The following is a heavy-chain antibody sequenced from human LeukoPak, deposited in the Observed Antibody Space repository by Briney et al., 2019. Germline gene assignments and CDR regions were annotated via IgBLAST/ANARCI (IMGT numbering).Heavy chain of an antibody. CDR1: GGSISSGGYY. J-gene: IGHJ3*02. Sequence: PSETLSLTCTVSGGSISSGGYYWSWIRQHPGKGLEWIGYIYYSGSTYYNPSLKSRVTISVDTSKNQFSLKLSSVTAADTAVYYCARERNLGAFDIWGQGTMVTVSS. V-gene: IGHV4-31*03. CDR2: IYYSGST. CDR3: ARERNLGAFDI.